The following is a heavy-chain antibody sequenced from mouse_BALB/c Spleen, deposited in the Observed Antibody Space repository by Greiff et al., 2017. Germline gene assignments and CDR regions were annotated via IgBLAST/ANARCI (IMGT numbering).Heavy chain of an antibody. CDR2: INPYNDGT. CDR1: GYTFTSYV. D-gene: IGHD2-3*01. Sequence: EVKLMESGPELVKPGASVKMSCKASGYTFTSYVMHWVKQKPGQGLEWIGYINPYNDGTKYNEKFKGKATLTSDKSSSTAYMELSSLTSEDSAVYYCARSEGYYRYAMDYWGQGTSVTVSS. V-gene: IGHV1-14*01. CDR3: ARSEGYYRYAMDY. J-gene: IGHJ4*01.